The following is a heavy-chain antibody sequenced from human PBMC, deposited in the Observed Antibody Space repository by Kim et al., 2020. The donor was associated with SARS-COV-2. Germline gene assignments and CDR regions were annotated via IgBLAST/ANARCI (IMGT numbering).Heavy chain of an antibody. Sequence: ASVKVSCKASGYTFTSYYMHWVRQAPGQGLEWMGIINPSGGSTSYAQKFQGRVTMTRDTSTSTVYMELSSLRSEDTAVYYCARGSLPTTVTTGGWFDPWGQGTLVTVSS. D-gene: IGHD4-17*01. CDR3: ARGSLPTTVTTGGWFDP. V-gene: IGHV1-46*01. CDR1: GYTFTSYY. CDR2: INPSGGST. J-gene: IGHJ5*02.